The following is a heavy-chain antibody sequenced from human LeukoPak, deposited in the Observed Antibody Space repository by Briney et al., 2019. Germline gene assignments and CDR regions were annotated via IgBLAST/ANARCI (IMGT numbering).Heavy chain of an antibody. CDR1: GFPFSTYW. Sequence: GGSLRLSCAASGFPFSTYWMSWVRQAPGKGLGWVANINQDGSQKRYVDSVQGRFTISRDNTKNSLFLQMNSLRAEDTAVYYCARLKDDVTKLDYWGQGTLVTVSS. V-gene: IGHV3-7*01. CDR3: ARLKDDVTKLDY. CDR2: INQDGSQK. D-gene: IGHD2-8*01. J-gene: IGHJ4*02.